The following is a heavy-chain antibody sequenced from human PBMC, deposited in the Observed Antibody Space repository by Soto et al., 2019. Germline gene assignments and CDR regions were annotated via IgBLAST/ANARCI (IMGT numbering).Heavy chain of an antibody. CDR3: VKVAGGGLFDY. D-gene: IGHD2-15*01. Sequence: WPWIRQPPGNRLEWIGYIHYTGSTNYNPSLRGRVTMSVDTSKNQFSLKLTSVTAADTAVYYCVKVAGGGLFDYWGPGNLVTVSS. CDR2: IHYTGST. V-gene: IGHV4-59*01. J-gene: IGHJ4*02.